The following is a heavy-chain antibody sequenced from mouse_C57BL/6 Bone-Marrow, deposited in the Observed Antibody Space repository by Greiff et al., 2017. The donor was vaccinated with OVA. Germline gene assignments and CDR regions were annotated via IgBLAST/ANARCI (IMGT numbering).Heavy chain of an antibody. Sequence: VKLVESGPGLVAPSQSLSITCTVSGFSLTSYGVDWVRQPPGKGLEWLGVIWGGGSTNYNSALMSRLSISKDNSKSQVFLKMNSLQTDDTAMYYCAKLYSSGYEYYAMDYWGQGTSVTVSS. CDR2: IWGGGST. CDR3: AKLYSSGYEYYAMDY. D-gene: IGHD3-2*02. J-gene: IGHJ4*01. V-gene: IGHV2-9*01. CDR1: GFSLTSYG.